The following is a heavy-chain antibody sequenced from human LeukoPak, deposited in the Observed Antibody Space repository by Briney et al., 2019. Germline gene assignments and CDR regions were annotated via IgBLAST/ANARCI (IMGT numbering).Heavy chain of an antibody. CDR3: AKGISRCSGGSCLQYYFDY. CDR2: SGGGGSV. CDR1: GFTFSGHA. D-gene: IGHD2-15*01. V-gene: IGHV3-23*01. Sequence: GGSLRLSCAASGFTFSGHAMNWVRQAPGKGLEWVSGSGGGGSVYYADSVKGRFTISRDNSKSTLYLQMNSLRAEDTAVYYCAKGISRCSGGSCLQYYFDYWGQGTLVTVSS. J-gene: IGHJ4*02.